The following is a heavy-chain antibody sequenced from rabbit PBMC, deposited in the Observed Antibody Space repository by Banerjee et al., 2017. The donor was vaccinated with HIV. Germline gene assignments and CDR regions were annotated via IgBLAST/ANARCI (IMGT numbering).Heavy chain of an antibody. D-gene: IGHD7-1*01. CDR2: INTSSGNT. J-gene: IGHJ6*01. V-gene: IGHV1S45*01. Sequence: QEQLEESGGDLVKPEGSLTLTCTASGFSFSNRCVMCWVRQTPGKGLEWIACINTSSGNTVYATWAKGRFTISRTSSTTVALQMTSLTAADTATYFCARDRDGDAGYGSLALWGPGTLVTVS. CDR1: GFSFSNRCV. CDR3: ARDRDGDAGYGSLAL.